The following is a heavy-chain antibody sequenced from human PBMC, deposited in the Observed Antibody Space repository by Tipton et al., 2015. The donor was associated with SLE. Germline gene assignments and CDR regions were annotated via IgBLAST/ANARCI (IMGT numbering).Heavy chain of an antibody. D-gene: IGHD3-22*01. J-gene: IGHJ3*02. CDR2: IYYSGST. CDR1: GGSISSSSYY. CDR3: ARRTTRSSGYFGAFDI. V-gene: IGHV4-39*01. Sequence: TLSLTCTVSGGSISSSSYYWGWIRQPPGKGLEWIGSIYYSGSTYYNPSLKSRVTISVDTPKNQFSLKLGSVTAAETAVYYCARRTTRSSGYFGAFDIWGQGTMVTVPS.